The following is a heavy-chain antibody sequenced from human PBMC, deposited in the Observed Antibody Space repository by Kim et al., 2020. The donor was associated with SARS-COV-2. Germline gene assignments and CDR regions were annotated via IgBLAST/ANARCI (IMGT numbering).Heavy chain of an antibody. Sequence: SETLSLSCSVSGGSISTYYWSWIRQSPGKGLEWIGFVTYTGSTNYNPSLLSRVSISLDMSKNQFSLRLTSVTAADTAIYYCARGKSRGIISSDYWGQGILVTVSS. CDR3: ARGKSRGIISSDY. CDR2: VTYTGST. V-gene: IGHV4-59*01. D-gene: IGHD3-10*01. CDR1: GGSISTYY. J-gene: IGHJ4*01.